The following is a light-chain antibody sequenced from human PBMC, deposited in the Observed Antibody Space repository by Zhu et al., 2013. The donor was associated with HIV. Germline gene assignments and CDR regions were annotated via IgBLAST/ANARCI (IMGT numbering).Light chain of an antibody. Sequence: EIVLTQSPATLSLSPGERATLSCRASQSVNKFLAWFQQKPGQAPRLLIHGASSRATGIPDRFSGSGSGTDFTLIISRLEPEDFAVYYCQQYANSPRTFGGGTKVEI. CDR1: QSVNKF. CDR2: GAS. CDR3: QQYANSPRT. V-gene: IGKV3-20*01. J-gene: IGKJ4*01.